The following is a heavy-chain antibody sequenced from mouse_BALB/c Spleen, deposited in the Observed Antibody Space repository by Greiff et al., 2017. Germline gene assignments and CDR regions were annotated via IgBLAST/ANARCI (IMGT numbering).Heavy chain of an antibody. CDR3: ARKDGYYNAMDY. J-gene: IGHJ4*01. CDR2: IDPENGDT. CDR1: GFNIKDYY. D-gene: IGHD2-3*01. V-gene: IGHV14-4*02. Sequence: VQLQQSGAELVRSGASVKLSCTASGFNIKDYYMHWVKQRPEQGLEWIGWIDPENGDTEYAPKFQGKATMTADTSSNTAYLQLSSLTSEDTAVYYCARKDGYYNAMDYWGQGTSVTVSS.